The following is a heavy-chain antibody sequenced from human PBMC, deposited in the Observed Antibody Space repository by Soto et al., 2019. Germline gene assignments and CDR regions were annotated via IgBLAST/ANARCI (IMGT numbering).Heavy chain of an antibody. J-gene: IGHJ6*02. D-gene: IGHD3-10*01. V-gene: IGHV5-51*01. CDR2: IYPGDSDT. CDR1: GYSFANYW. CDR3: ARNRLRQCYCGMDV. Sequence: GESLEISCQGSGYSFANYWIAWVRQMPGKGLDWVGVIYPGDSDTRYSPPFRGQVTISADKSISHVYLQWSSLKASDTAMYYRARNRLRQCYCGMDVWGQGTRVTVS.